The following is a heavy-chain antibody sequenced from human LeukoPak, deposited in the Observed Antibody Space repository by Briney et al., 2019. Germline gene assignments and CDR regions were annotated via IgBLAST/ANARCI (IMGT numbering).Heavy chain of an antibody. CDR3: ARGLYDSSSYHFDY. CDR2: IYYSGST. J-gene: IGHJ4*02. CDR1: GGSISSSSYY. D-gene: IGHD3-22*01. Sequence: SETLSLTCTVSGGSISSSSYYWGWIRQPPGKGLEWIGSIYYSGSTYYNPSLKSRVTISVDTSKNQFSLKLSSVTAADTAVYYCARGLYDSSSYHFDYWGQGTLVTISS. V-gene: IGHV4-39*07.